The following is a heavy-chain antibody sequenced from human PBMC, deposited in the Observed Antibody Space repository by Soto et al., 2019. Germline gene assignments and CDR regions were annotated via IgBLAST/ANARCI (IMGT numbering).Heavy chain of an antibody. V-gene: IGHV1-8*01. CDR3: AVTTGY. Sequence: QVRVVQSGAEVKKPGASVKVSCKTSGYTFTDYDINWVRQAPGQGLEWMGWVSPDHGNAGYARQFQGRITMTSDTSINPVFMELTNLRPEDTAVYYCAVTTGYWGQGTKVTVSS. D-gene: IGHD4-17*01. J-gene: IGHJ4*02. CDR2: VSPDHGNA. CDR1: GYTFTDYD.